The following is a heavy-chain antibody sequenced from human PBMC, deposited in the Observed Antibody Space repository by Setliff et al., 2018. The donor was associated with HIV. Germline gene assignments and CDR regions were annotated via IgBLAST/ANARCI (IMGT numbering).Heavy chain of an antibody. CDR2: SYYSGST. V-gene: IGHV4-39*07. J-gene: IGHJ5*02. CDR1: GGSISSSSYY. CDR3: ARVYYNLWSSYFWEHVQLDP. Sequence: SETLSLTCTVSGGSISSSSYYWGWVRQPPGKGLEWIGSSYYSGSTDHNPSLKRRVSISLDTSKNQFSLRLNSATAADAAVYYCARVYYNLWSSYFWEHVQLDPWSQGTQVTAPQ. D-gene: IGHD3-3*01.